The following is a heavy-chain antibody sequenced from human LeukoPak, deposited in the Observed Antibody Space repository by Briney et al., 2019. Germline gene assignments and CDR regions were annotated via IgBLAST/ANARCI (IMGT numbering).Heavy chain of an antibody. Sequence: PGGSLRLSCAASGFTFSSYAMHWVRQAPGKGLEWVAVISYDGSNKYYADSVKGRFIISRDNSKNTLYLQMNSLRAEDTAVYYCARNRSSTSCYRYWGQGTLVTVSS. D-gene: IGHD2-2*01. CDR3: ARNRSSTSCYRY. CDR2: ISYDGSNK. J-gene: IGHJ4*02. V-gene: IGHV3-30-3*01. CDR1: GFTFSSYA.